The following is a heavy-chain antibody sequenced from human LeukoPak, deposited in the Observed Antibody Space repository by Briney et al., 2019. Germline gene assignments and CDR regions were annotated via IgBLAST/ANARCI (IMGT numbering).Heavy chain of an antibody. CDR1: AFTSSDYS. V-gene: IGHV3-48*01. Sequence: GGSLRLSCAASAFTSSDYSMNWVRQAPGKGLEWVSYISGRSSTIYYADSVKGRFTISRDNAKNLMYLQMNSLRAEDTAVYYCARDRIKSGSYYFDYWGQGTLVTVSS. D-gene: IGHD1-26*01. CDR3: ARDRIKSGSYYFDY. CDR2: ISGRSSTI. J-gene: IGHJ4*02.